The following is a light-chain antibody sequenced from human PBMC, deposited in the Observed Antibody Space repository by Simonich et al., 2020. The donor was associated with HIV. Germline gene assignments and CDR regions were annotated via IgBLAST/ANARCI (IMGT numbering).Light chain of an antibody. CDR1: QSVLYSSNNKNY. Sequence: DIVMTQSPDSLAVSLGERATINCKSSQSVLYSSNNKNYLAWYQQKPGQPPKLLIYWASTRESVVPDRFSGSGSGTDFTLTINSLQAEDVAVYYCQQYYITSITFGQGTRLEIK. CDR2: WAS. V-gene: IGKV4-1*01. J-gene: IGKJ5*01. CDR3: QQYYITSIT.